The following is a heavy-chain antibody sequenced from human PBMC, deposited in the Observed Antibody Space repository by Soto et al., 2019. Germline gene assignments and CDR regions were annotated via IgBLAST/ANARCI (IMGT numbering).Heavy chain of an antibody. CDR1: GFTFSSYS. Sequence: EVQLVESGGGLVKPGGSLRLSCAASGFTFSSYSMNWVRQAPGKGLEWVSSISSSSSYIYYADSVKGRFTISRDNAKNSLYLQMNSLRAEDKAVYYCSRIQVFGVPTSLDYWGQGTLVTVSS. D-gene: IGHD3-3*01. J-gene: IGHJ4*02. V-gene: IGHV3-21*01. CDR2: ISSSSSYI. CDR3: SRIQVFGVPTSLDY.